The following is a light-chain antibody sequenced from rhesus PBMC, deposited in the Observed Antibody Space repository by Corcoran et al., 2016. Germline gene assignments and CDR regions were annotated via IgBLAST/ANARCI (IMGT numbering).Light chain of an antibody. CDR1: QGITNA. CDR2: EAS. Sequence: DIQMTQSPSSLSASVGDRVTITCRASQGITNALAWYQQKPGETPKLLIYEASSLQSGIPSRFRGSGYGTDFTLTSSSLQSEDCATYYCQHYYSTPRTFGQGTKVEIK. CDR3: QHYYSTPRT. V-gene: IGKV1-33*02. J-gene: IGKJ1*01.